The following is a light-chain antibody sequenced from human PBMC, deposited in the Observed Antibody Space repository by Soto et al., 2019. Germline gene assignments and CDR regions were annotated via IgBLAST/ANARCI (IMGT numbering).Light chain of an antibody. J-gene: IGLJ2*01. CDR2: EGS. Sequence: QSALTQPASVSGSPGQSITISCTRNRSDVGSYNLVSWYQQHPVKAPKHMIYEGSKRPSGVSNRLAGSKSGNTASLTNSGLQAEDEADYYCCSYAGSSTPYVVFGGGTKLAVL. CDR3: CSYAGSSTPYVV. CDR1: RSDVGSYNL. V-gene: IGLV2-23*01.